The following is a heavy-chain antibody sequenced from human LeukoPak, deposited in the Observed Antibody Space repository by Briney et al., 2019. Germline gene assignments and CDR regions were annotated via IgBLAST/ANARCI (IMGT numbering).Heavy chain of an antibody. CDR2: INHSGST. V-gene: IGHV4-34*01. J-gene: IGHJ5*02. Sequence: PSETLSLTCAVYGGSFSGYYWSWIRQPPGKGLEWIGEINHSGSTNYNPSLKSRVTISVDTSKNQFSLKLSSVTAADTAVYYCARVTMIVVVNWFDPWGRGTLVTVSS. CDR1: GGSFSGYY. D-gene: IGHD3-22*01. CDR3: ARVTMIVVVNWFDP.